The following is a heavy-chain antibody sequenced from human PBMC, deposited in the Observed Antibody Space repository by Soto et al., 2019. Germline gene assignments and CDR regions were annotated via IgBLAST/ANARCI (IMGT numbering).Heavy chain of an antibody. Sequence: QVQLVQSGGGVVQPGRSLRLSCAASGFTFSSYGMHWVRQAPGKGLEWLTIIWYDGKTKYYADSVKGRFTLSRDNSKNTLYLQMDSLRDTDTAVYYCARHKSGYNDYWGQGTLVTVSS. V-gene: IGHV3-33*01. D-gene: IGHD5-12*01. CDR1: GFTFSSYG. J-gene: IGHJ4*02. CDR3: ARHKSGYNDY. CDR2: IWYDGKTK.